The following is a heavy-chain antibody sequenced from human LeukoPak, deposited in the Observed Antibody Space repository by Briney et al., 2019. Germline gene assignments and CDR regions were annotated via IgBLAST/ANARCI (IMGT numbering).Heavy chain of an antibody. CDR2: IDSSSSYI. J-gene: IGHJ3*02. CDR1: GFTVSSNY. Sequence: PGGSLRLSCAASGFTVSSNYMSWVRQAPGKGLEWVSSIDSSSSYIYYADSVKGRFTISRDNAKNSLFLQMNSLRVEDTAVYYCARPGITGTMGYGAFDIWGQGTRVTVSS. CDR3: ARPGITGTMGYGAFDI. V-gene: IGHV3-21*01. D-gene: IGHD1-7*01.